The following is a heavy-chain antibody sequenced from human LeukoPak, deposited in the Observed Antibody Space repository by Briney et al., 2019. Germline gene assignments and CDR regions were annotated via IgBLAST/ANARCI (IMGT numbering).Heavy chain of an antibody. Sequence: SETLSLTCAVYGGSFSGYYWSWIRQSPGKGLEWIGEINHSGSTNYNPSLKSRVTISVDTPKNQFSLKLSSVTAADTAVYYCARAKGAAGFRYFDYWGQGTLVTVSS. V-gene: IGHV4-34*01. D-gene: IGHD6-13*01. CDR2: INHSGST. J-gene: IGHJ4*02. CDR1: GGSFSGYY. CDR3: ARAKGAAGFRYFDY.